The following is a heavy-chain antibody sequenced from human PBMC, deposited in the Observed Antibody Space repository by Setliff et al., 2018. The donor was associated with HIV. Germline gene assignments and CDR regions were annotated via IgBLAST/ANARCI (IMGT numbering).Heavy chain of an antibody. V-gene: IGHV4-39*01. CDR1: GDSISSSIYY. Sequence: SETLSLTCTVSGDSISSSIYYWGWVRQPPGKGLEWIGGIYHTGSPFYNPSLKSRVTISVDTSNNQFSLKLSSVTAADTAVYYCARGGGTSSPIDYHYYIDVWGKGTTVTVTS. J-gene: IGHJ6*03. CDR2: IYHTGSP. D-gene: IGHD6-6*01. CDR3: ARGGGTSSPIDYHYYIDV.